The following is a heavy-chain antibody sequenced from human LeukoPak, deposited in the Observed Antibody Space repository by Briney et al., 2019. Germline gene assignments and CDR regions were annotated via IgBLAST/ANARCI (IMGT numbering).Heavy chain of an antibody. V-gene: IGHV3-23*01. CDR1: GFTFTNYA. D-gene: IGHD2-15*01. J-gene: IGHJ4*02. CDR2: VGGGDNT. CDR3: AKDTGVVVALDS. Sequence: PGGSLRLSCAASGFTFTNYAMSWVRQAPGKGLEWVSIVGGGDNTFYADSVKGRFIISRDNSKNTLYLQMNSLRVEDTAVYYCAKDTGVVVALDSWGQGTQVTVSS.